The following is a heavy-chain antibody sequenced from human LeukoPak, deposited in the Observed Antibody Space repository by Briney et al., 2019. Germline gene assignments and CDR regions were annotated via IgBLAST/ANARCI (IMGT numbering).Heavy chain of an antibody. CDR3: AKGNSIQLWPYYFDY. D-gene: IGHD5-18*01. V-gene: IGHV3-30*18. CDR1: GFTFSNYA. J-gene: IGHJ4*02. Sequence: PGRSLRLSCAASGFTFSNYAIHWVRQAPGKGLEWVAVISYDGSSKYYADSVKGRCTISRDNSKNTLYLQMNSLRAEDTAVYYCAKGNSIQLWPYYFDYWGQGTLVTVSS. CDR2: ISYDGSSK.